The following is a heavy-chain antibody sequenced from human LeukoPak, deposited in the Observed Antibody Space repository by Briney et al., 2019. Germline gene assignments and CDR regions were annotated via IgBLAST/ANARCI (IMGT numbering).Heavy chain of an antibody. CDR1: GFTFSSYE. CDR3: ASQYYDFWSGYYYDY. V-gene: IGHV3-48*03. CDR2: ISSSGSTI. D-gene: IGHD3-3*01. Sequence: PGGSLRLSCAASGFTFSSYEMNWVRQAPGKGLEWVSYISSSGSTIYYADSVKGRFTISRDNAKNSLYLQMNSLRAEDTAVYYCASQYYDFWSGYYYDYWGQGTLVTVSS. J-gene: IGHJ4*02.